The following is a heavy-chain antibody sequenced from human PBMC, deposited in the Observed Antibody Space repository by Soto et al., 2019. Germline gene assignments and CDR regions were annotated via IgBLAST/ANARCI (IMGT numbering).Heavy chain of an antibody. CDR2: MNPNSGNT. Sequence: QVQLVQSGAEVKKPGASVKVSCKASGYTFTSYDINWVRQATGQGLEWMGWMNPNSGNTGYAQKFQGRVTMTRNTSISTAYMELSSLRSEDTAVYYCWGFWSGPLGMDVWGQGTTVTVSS. J-gene: IGHJ6*02. D-gene: IGHD3-3*01. CDR1: GYTFTSYD. CDR3: WGFWSGPLGMDV. V-gene: IGHV1-8*01.